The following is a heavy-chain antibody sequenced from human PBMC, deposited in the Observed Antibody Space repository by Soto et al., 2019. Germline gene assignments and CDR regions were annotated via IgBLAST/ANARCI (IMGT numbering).Heavy chain of an antibody. CDR3: ARDFYYYDSSGYERESNWFDH. Sequence: LRLSCAASGFTFSSYAMHWVRQAPGKGLEWVAVISYDGSNKYYADSVKGRFTISRDNSKNTLYLQMNSLRAEDTAVYYCARDFYYYDSSGYERESNWFDHWGQGTLVTVSS. CDR2: ISYDGSNK. J-gene: IGHJ5*02. V-gene: IGHV3-30-3*01. CDR1: GFTFSSYA. D-gene: IGHD3-22*01.